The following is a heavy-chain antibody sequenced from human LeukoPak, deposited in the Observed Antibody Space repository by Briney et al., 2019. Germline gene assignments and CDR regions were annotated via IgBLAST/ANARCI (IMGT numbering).Heavy chain of an antibody. J-gene: IGHJ4*02. CDR1: GYTFTGYY. Sequence: ASVKVSCKASGYTFTGYYMHWMRQAPGQGLEWMGWINPNSGGTNYAQKFQGRVTMTRDTSISTAYMELSRLRSDDTAVYYCARGWSGYYLVDYWGQGTLVTVSS. CDR2: INPNSGGT. CDR3: ARGWSGYYLVDY. V-gene: IGHV1-2*02. D-gene: IGHD3-3*01.